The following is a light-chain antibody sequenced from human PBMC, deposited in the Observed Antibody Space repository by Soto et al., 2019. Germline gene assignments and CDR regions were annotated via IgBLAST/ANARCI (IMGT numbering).Light chain of an antibody. CDR2: EVS. V-gene: IGLV2-14*01. J-gene: IGLJ1*01. Sequence: QSALTQPASVSGSPGQSITISCTGTSSDVGGRQYVSWYQQHPGKAPKLMIYEVSNRPSGVSNRFSASKSGNTASLTISGLQAEDEADYYCSSYTGSNNFVFGTGTKVTVL. CDR3: SSYTGSNNFV. CDR1: SSDVGGRQY.